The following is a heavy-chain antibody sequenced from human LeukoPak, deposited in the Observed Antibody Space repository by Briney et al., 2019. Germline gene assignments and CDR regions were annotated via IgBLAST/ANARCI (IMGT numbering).Heavy chain of an antibody. Sequence: GASVKVSCKASGGTFSSYAISWVRQAPGQGLEWMGGIIPIFGTANYAQKFQGRVTITADESTSTAYMELSSLRSEDTAVYYCASVTWGWLQFEAWGQGTLVTVSS. CDR3: ASVTWGWLQFEA. V-gene: IGHV1-69*13. CDR1: GGTFSSYA. D-gene: IGHD5-24*01. J-gene: IGHJ4*02. CDR2: IIPIFGTA.